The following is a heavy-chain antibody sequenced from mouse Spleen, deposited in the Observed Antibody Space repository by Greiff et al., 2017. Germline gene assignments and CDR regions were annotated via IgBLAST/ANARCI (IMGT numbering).Heavy chain of an antibody. D-gene: IGHD1-1*01. CDR2: IDPENGDT. CDR1: GFNIKDDY. V-gene: IGHV14-4*01. Sequence: EVKLMESGAELVRPGASVKLSCTASGFNIKDDYMHWVKQRPEQGLEWIGWIDPENGDTEYASKLQGKATITADTSSNTAYLQLSSLTSEDTAVYYCTTYITTVVARGNYFDYWGQGTTLTVSS. J-gene: IGHJ2*01. CDR3: TTYITTVVARGNYFDY.